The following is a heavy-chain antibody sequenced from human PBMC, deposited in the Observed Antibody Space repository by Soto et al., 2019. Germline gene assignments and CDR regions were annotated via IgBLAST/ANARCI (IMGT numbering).Heavy chain of an antibody. Sequence: QVQLVESGGGVVQPGRSLRLSCAASGFTFSSYAMHWVRQAPGKGLEWVAVISYDGSNKYYADSVKGRFTISRDNSKNTLYLQMNSLRAEDTAVYYCARDSPHTPMHPTDAFDIWGQGTMVTVSS. J-gene: IGHJ3*02. CDR1: GFTFSSYA. D-gene: IGHD5-18*01. CDR2: ISYDGSNK. V-gene: IGHV3-30-3*01. CDR3: ARDSPHTPMHPTDAFDI.